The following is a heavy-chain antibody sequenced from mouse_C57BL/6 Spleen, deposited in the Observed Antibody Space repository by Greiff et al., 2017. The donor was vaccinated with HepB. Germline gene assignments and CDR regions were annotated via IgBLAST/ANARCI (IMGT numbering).Heavy chain of an antibody. J-gene: IGHJ1*03. V-gene: IGHV5-9-1*02. CDR2: ISSGGDYI. D-gene: IGHD2-1*01. CDR3: TTVAGNYALYLDV. CDR1: GFTFRSYA. Sequence: EVKVVESGECLVKPGGSLKLSCATSGFTFRSYAMSWVRQTPEKRLEWVAYISSGGDYIYYADTVKGRLPISRDNARNTLYLQMSSLKSEDTAMYDCTTVAGNYALYLDVWGT.